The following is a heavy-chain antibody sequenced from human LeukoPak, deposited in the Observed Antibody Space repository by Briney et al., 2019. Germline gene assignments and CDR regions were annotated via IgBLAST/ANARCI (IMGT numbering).Heavy chain of an antibody. V-gene: IGHV4-59*01. D-gene: IGHD6-19*01. CDR3: ARAPVAGAELFDY. CDR1: GGSISSYY. Sequence: SETLSLTCTVSGGSISSYYWSWIRQPPGKGLEWIGYIYYSGSTNYNPSLKSRVTISVDTSKNQFSLKLSSVTAADTAVYYCARAPVAGAELFDYWGQGTLVTVPS. J-gene: IGHJ4*02. CDR2: IYYSGST.